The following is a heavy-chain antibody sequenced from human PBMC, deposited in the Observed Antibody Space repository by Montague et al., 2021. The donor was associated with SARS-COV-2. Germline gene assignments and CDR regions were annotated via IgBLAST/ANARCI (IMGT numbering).Heavy chain of an antibody. V-gene: IGHV4-61*01. D-gene: IGHD6-19*01. CDR2: VYNNGDI. CDR3: ARGASLAGRFDY. Sequence: SETLSLTCSVSAGTVNGGIFYWNWIRKPPGKGPEWIGYVYNNGDIKHNPSLKSRVSLSLDTSMNQFSLQLNSLTAADTAVYYCARGASLAGRFDYWGQGILISVAS. CDR1: AGTVNGGIFY. J-gene: IGHJ4*02.